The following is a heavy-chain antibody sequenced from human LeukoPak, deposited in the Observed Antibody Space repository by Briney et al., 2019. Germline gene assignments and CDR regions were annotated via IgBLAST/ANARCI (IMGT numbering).Heavy chain of an antibody. CDR1: GYTFTGYY. CDR3: ARWPTLVGAWSQIDY. CDR2: INPESGGT. J-gene: IGHJ4*02. D-gene: IGHD2-21*01. Sequence: ASVKVSCKASGYTFTGYYMHWVRQAPGQGLEWMGWINPESGGTNYAQKFQGRVTMTSDTSISTAYMEVTSLRSDDTAVYYCARWPTLVGAWSQIDYWGQGTRATVSS. V-gene: IGHV1-2*02.